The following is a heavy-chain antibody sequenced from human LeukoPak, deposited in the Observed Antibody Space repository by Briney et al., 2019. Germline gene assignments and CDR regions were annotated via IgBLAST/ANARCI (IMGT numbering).Heavy chain of an antibody. D-gene: IGHD3-9*01. Sequence: GGSLRLSCAASGFTFSDYYMSWMRQAPGKGLEWVAYISSSGSTIYYAESVKGRFTMSRDNAKSSLYLQMNSLRAEDTAVYYCARYFDWLSLYFDYWGQGTLVTVSS. CDR3: ARYFDWLSLYFDY. CDR2: ISSSGSTI. J-gene: IGHJ4*02. V-gene: IGHV3-11*01. CDR1: GFTFSDYY.